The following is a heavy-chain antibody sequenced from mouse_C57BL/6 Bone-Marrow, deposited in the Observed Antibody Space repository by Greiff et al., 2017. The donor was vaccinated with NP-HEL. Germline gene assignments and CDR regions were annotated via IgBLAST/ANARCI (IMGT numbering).Heavy chain of an antibody. V-gene: IGHV1-55*01. CDR1: GYTFTSYW. D-gene: IGHD1-1*01. J-gene: IGHJ3*01. CDR2: IYPGSGST. CDR3: ARSRGNGTWFAY. Sequence: QVQLKQPGAELVKPGASVKMSCKASGYTFTSYWITWVKQRPGQGLEWIGDIYPGSGSTNYNEKFKSKATLTVDKSSSTAYMQLSSLTSEDSAVYYCARSRGNGTWFAYWGQGTLVTVSA.